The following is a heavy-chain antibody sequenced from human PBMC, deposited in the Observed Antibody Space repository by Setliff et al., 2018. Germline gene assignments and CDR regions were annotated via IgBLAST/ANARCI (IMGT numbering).Heavy chain of an antibody. J-gene: IGHJ4*02. CDR1: GGSISSGDYY. Sequence: SETLSLTCTVSGGSISSGDYYWSWIRQPPGKGLEWIGYIYYSGGTYYNPSLKSRVTISVDTSKNQFSLKLSSVTAADTAVYYCARVKWAAAGTGRGYFGYWGQGTLVTVSS. D-gene: IGHD6-13*01. CDR3: ARVKWAAAGTGRGYFGY. V-gene: IGHV4-30-4*02. CDR2: IYYSGGT.